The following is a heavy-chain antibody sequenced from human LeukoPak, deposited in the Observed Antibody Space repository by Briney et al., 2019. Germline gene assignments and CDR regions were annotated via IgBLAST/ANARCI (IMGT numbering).Heavy chain of an antibody. CDR2: ISSSSSYI. D-gene: IGHD6-19*01. V-gene: IGHV3-11*06. Sequence: GGSLRLSCAASGFTFSDYYMSWIRQAPGKGLEWVSSISSSSSYIYYADSVKGRFTISRDNAKNSLYLQMNSLRAEDTAVYYCARESIAVAGTDYWGQGTLVTVSS. CDR1: GFTFSDYY. CDR3: ARESIAVAGTDY. J-gene: IGHJ4*02.